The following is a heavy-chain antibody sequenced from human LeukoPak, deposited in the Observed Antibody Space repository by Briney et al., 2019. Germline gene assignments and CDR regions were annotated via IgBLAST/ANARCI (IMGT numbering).Heavy chain of an antibody. CDR3: ARGAGAAGGS. Sequence: GGSLRLSCAASGFTFSSYSMNWVRQAPGKGLEWVSSISSSSSYIYYADSVKGRFTISRDNAKNSLYPQMNSLRAEDTAVYYCARGAGAAGGSWGQGTLVTVSS. CDR1: GFTFSSYS. V-gene: IGHV3-21*01. J-gene: IGHJ5*02. D-gene: IGHD6-13*01. CDR2: ISSSSSYI.